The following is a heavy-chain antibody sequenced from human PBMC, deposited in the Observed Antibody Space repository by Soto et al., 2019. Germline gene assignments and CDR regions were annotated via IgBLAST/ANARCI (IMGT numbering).Heavy chain of an antibody. CDR3: CGGPTDYLDKRGEYRFDY. D-gene: IGHD4-17*01. Sequence: QVQLVQSGAEVKKPGASVMVSCKGSGYSFITYGMSWVRQAPGQGLEWVGWISTYNGNTKYVESLQGRVTKTTDTTTSTTYHEVKRLKSDDTAGYYWCGGPTDYLDKRGEYRFDYWGQGTLVNGSP. CDR1: GYSFITYG. V-gene: IGHV1-18*01. J-gene: IGHJ4*02. CDR2: ISTYNGNT.